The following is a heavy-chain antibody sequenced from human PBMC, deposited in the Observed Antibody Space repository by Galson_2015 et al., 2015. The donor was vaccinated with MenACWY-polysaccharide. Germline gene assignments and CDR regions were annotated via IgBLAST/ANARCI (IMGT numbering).Heavy chain of an antibody. Sequence: SLRLSCAASGFTFSSYWMHWVRQAPGKGLVWVSRINSDGSSTGYADSVKGRFTIPRDNAKDTLYLQMNSLRAEDTAVYYCAGNPRLGYLDLWGRGTLVTVSS. CDR2: INSDGSST. CDR3: AGNPRLGYLDL. V-gene: IGHV3-74*01. J-gene: IGHJ2*01. D-gene: IGHD2-21*01. CDR1: GFTFSSYW.